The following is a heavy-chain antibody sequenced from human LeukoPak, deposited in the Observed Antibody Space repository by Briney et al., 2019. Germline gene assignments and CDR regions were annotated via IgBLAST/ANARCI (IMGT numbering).Heavy chain of an antibody. CDR3: ARGVDTAMVSLDY. CDR1: VGSITTTTYY. V-gene: IGHV4-39*07. Sequence: SETLSLTCAVSVGSITTTTYYWGWIRQPPGKGLEWIGSVYYGGSTYYSPSLKSRLTISLDTSKHQFSLKLSSVTAADTAVYYCARGVDTAMVSLDYWGQGTLVTVSS. D-gene: IGHD5-18*01. J-gene: IGHJ4*02. CDR2: VYYGGST.